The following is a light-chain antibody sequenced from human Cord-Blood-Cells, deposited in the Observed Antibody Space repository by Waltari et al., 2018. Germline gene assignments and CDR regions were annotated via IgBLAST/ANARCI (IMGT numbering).Light chain of an antibody. J-gene: IGLJ3*02. V-gene: IGLV2-23*01. CDR3: CSYAGSSTWV. CDR1: SSAVGSYNL. Sequence: QSALTQPASVSGSPGQSITLSCTGTSSAVGSYNLVSWYQQHPGKAPKLMIYEGSKRHSGVSNRFSGSKSGNTASLTISGLQAEDEADDYCCSYAGSSTWVFGGGTKLTVL. CDR2: EGS.